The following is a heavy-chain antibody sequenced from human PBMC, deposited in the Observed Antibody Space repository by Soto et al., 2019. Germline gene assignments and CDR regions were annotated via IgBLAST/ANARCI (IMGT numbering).Heavy chain of an antibody. D-gene: IGHD2-2*01. CDR3: AKGQGVVPAANEYYYYGMDV. Sequence: WGSLRLSCASSVFTFRIYAMSWVRQAPGKGLDWVSAISGSGGSTYHADSVKGRFTISRDNSKNTLYLQMNSLRAEDTAVYYCAKGQGVVPAANEYYYYGMDVWGQGTTVTVSS. J-gene: IGHJ6*02. CDR2: ISGSGGST. CDR1: VFTFRIYA. V-gene: IGHV3-23*01.